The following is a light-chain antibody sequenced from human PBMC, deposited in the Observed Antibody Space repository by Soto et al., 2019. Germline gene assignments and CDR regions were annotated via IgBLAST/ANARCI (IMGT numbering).Light chain of an antibody. CDR3: QQYNNWPRV. CDR1: QSVSSS. CDR2: GAS. J-gene: IGKJ1*01. Sequence: EIVMTQSPATLSVSPGERATLSCRASQSVSSSLAWYQQKPGQAPRLLFYGASTRATGVPARFSGSGSGTEFTLTISSLQSEDLAVYYCQQYNNWPRVFGQGAKVEIK. V-gene: IGKV3-15*01.